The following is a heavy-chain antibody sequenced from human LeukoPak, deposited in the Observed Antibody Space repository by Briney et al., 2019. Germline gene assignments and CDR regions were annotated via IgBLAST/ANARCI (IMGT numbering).Heavy chain of an antibody. D-gene: IGHD3-9*01. Sequence: SETLSLTCAVSGYSISSGYYWGWIRQPPGKGLEWIGSIYHSGSTYYNPSLKSRVTMSVDTSKNQFSLKLSSVTAADTAVYYCARAVSYYDILTGYPDLYYYYMDVWGKGTTVTVSS. CDR2: IYHSGST. CDR1: GYSISSGYY. CDR3: ARAVSYYDILTGYPDLYYYYMDV. V-gene: IGHV4-38-2*01. J-gene: IGHJ6*03.